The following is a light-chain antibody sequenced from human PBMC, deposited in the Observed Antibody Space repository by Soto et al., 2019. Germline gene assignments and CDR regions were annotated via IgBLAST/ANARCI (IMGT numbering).Light chain of an antibody. Sequence: EIVMTQSPATLSVSPGERATLSCRASQSVSSNLAWYQQKPGQAPRLLIYGASTRATGIPARFSGSGSGTEVTLTNSSLQSEDFAVYYCQQYNNWPYTFGQGTKLEIK. J-gene: IGKJ2*01. CDR2: GAS. CDR3: QQYNNWPYT. V-gene: IGKV3-15*01. CDR1: QSVSSN.